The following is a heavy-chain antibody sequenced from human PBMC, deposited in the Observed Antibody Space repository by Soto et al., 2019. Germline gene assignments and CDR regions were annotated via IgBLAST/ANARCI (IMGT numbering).Heavy chain of an antibody. CDR1: GYTFSSYG. D-gene: IGHD3-10*01. CDR2: ISAYTGNT. Sequence: QVQLVQSGGEVKKPGASVKVSCKASGYTFSSYGISWVRQAPGQGLEWMGWISAYTGNTNYAQKLQGRVTMTTDTSTTTGYMELRSLRADDTAVYYCARAGKYYYGLGTQGWFDPWGQGTLVTVSS. CDR3: ARAGKYYYGLGTQGWFDP. V-gene: IGHV1-18*01. J-gene: IGHJ5*02.